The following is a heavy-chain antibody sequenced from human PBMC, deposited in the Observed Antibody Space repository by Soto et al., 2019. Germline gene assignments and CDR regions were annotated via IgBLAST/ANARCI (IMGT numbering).Heavy chain of an antibody. CDR2: MNPNSGNT. CDR3: ARDLLQLDRAFDP. Sequence: QVQLVQSGAEVKKPGASVKVSCKASGYTFTSYDINWVRQATGQGLEWMGWMNPNSGNTGYAQKFQGRVXXTXNTXISTAYMELSSLRSEDTAVYYCARDLLQLDRAFDPWGQGTLVTVSS. CDR1: GYTFTSYD. D-gene: IGHD6-6*01. J-gene: IGHJ5*02. V-gene: IGHV1-8*01.